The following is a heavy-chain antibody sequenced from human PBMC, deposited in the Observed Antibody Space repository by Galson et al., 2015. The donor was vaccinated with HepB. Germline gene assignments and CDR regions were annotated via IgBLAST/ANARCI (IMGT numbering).Heavy chain of an antibody. CDR3: AKVPYYDILTGYYMVFDY. CDR2: ISGSGGST. V-gene: IGHV3-23*01. Sequence: SLRLSCAASGFTFSRYAMSWVRQAPGKGLEWVSAISGSGGSTYYADSVKGRFTISRDNSKNTLYLQMNSLRAEDTAVYYCAKVPYYDILTGYYMVFDYWGQGTLVTVSS. D-gene: IGHD3-9*01. CDR1: GFTFSRYA. J-gene: IGHJ4*02.